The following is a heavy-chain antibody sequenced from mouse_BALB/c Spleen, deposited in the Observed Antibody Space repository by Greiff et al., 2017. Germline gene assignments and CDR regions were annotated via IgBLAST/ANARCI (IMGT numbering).Heavy chain of an antibody. CDR2: IDPENGNT. J-gene: IGHJ3*01. CDR1: GFNIKDYY. D-gene: IGHD2-1*01. Sequence: VQLKESGAELVRPGALVKLSCKASGFNIKDYYMHWVKQRPEQGLEWIGWIDPENGNTIYDPKFQGKASITADTSSNTAYLQLSSLTSEDTAVYYCASYYGNYSFAYWGQGTLVTVSA. V-gene: IGHV14-1*02. CDR3: ASYYGNYSFAY.